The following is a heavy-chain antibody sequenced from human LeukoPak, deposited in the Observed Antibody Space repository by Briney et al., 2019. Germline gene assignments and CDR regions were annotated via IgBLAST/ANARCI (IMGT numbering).Heavy chain of an antibody. J-gene: IGHJ6*04. CDR3: AKVNGYCSGGSCYSSGSYYYYGMDV. D-gene: IGHD2-15*01. V-gene: IGHV3-23*01. Sequence: GGSLRLSCAASGFSFSSHAMTWVRQAPGKGLEWVSTVSGSGGTTYYADSVKGRFTISRDNSKNMLYLQMNSLRAEDTALYYCAKVNGYCSGGSCYSSGSYYYYGMDVWGKGTTVTVSS. CDR1: GFSFSSHA. CDR2: VSGSGGTT.